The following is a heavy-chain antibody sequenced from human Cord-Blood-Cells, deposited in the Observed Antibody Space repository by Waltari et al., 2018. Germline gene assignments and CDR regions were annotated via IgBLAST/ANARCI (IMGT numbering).Heavy chain of an antibody. D-gene: IGHD6-6*01. Sequence: EVQLVESGGGLVQPGGSLRFSCAAPGFTFGSNWMSWVRQAPGKGLEWVANIKQDGSEKYYVDSVKGRFTISRDNAKNSLYLQMNSLRAEDTAVYYCAYSSSSWGQGTLVTVSS. V-gene: IGHV3-7*01. CDR3: AYSSSS. J-gene: IGHJ5*02. CDR1: GFTFGSNW. CDR2: IKQDGSEK.